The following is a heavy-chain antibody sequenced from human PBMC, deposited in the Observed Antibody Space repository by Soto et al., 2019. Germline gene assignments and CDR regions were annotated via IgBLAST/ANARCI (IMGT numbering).Heavy chain of an antibody. J-gene: IGHJ4*02. CDR1: GYSFGNYW. Sequence: GESLKISCKVSGYSFGNYWIGWVRQMPGKGLEWMGLIWPGDSDTRYSPSFQGHVSISVDKTITTAYLQWRSLEASDTAMYYYGRHFMAVPGPDYFDNWGQGTQVTVSS. CDR3: GRHFMAVPGPDYFDN. D-gene: IGHD6-19*01. CDR2: IWPGDSDT. V-gene: IGHV5-51*01.